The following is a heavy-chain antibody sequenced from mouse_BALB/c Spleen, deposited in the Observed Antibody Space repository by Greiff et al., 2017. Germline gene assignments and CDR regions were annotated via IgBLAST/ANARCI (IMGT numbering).Heavy chain of an antibody. CDR2: INPDSSTI. Sequence: EVKLVESGGGLVQPGGSLKLSCAASGFDFSRYWMSWVRQAPGKGLEWIGEINPDSSTINYTPSLKDKFIISRDNAKNTLYLQMSKVRSEDTALYYCARPLYYGNYVEAMDYWGQGTSVTVSS. J-gene: IGHJ4*01. D-gene: IGHD2-1*01. CDR1: GFDFSRYW. V-gene: IGHV4-1*02. CDR3: ARPLYYGNYVEAMDY.